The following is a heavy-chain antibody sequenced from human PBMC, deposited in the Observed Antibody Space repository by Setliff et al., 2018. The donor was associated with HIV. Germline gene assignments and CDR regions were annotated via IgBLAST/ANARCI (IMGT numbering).Heavy chain of an antibody. V-gene: IGHV4-39*01. J-gene: IGHJ4*02. D-gene: IGHD5-12*01. CDR2: IYYSGST. CDR1: GGSISSSSYY. Sequence: KTSETLSLTCTVSGGSISSSSYYWGWIRQPPGKGLEWIGSIYYSGSTYYNPSLKSRVTISVDTSKNQFSLKLSSVTAADTAVYYCARGGSGHFDYWGQGTLVTVSS. CDR3: ARGGSGHFDY.